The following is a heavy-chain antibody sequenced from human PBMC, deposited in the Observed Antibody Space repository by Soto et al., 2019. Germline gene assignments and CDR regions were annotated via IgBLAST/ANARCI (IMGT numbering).Heavy chain of an antibody. Sequence: GGSLRLSCAASGFTFSSYSMHWVRQTPGKGLEWVADISYDGGDKYYADSVKGRFTVSRDNSKNTLYLQMNSLRAEDTAVYYCASSYYYNSSGNYKRAFDIWGQGTMVTVSS. D-gene: IGHD3-22*01. J-gene: IGHJ3*02. CDR2: ISYDGGDK. V-gene: IGHV3-30*14. CDR1: GFTFSSYS. CDR3: ASSYYYNSSGNYKRAFDI.